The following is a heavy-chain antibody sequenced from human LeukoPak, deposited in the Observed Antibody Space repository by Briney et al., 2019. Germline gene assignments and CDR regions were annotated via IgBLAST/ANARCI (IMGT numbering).Heavy chain of an antibody. Sequence: GGSLRLSCAASGFTFDDYGMSWVRQAPGKGLEWVSGINWNGGSTGYADSVKGRFTISRDNAKNSLYLQMNSLRAEDTALYYRARVAVTIFGVVPNGGYYYYMDVWGKGTTVTVSS. J-gene: IGHJ6*03. V-gene: IGHV3-20*04. D-gene: IGHD3-3*01. CDR2: INWNGGST. CDR3: ARVAVTIFGVVPNGGYYYYMDV. CDR1: GFTFDDYG.